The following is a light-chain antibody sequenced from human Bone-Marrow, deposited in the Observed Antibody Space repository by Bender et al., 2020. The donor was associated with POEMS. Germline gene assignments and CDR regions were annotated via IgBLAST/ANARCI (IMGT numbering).Light chain of an antibody. V-gene: IGLV4-69*01. CDR3: QTWATGIQV. Sequence: QLVLTQSPSASASLGASVKLTCTLSSGHSYYTIAWHQQQPEKGPRYLMKLKSDGSHTKGDGIPDRFSGSSSGPERYLTISSLQSEDEADYYCQTWATGIQVFGGGTKLTVL. J-gene: IGLJ2*01. CDR1: SGHSYYT. CDR2: LKSDGSH.